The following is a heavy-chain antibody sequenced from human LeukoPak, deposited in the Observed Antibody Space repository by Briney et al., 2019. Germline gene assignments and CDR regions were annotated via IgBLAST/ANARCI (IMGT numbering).Heavy chain of an antibody. D-gene: IGHD6-6*01. CDR2: FYTSGST. CDR3: AREVIAAHNWFDP. V-gene: IGHV4-61*02. Sequence: PSETLSLTCTVSGGSISSISYSWSWIRQPAGKGLEWIGRFYTSGSTNYNPSLKSRVTISVDTSKNQFSLKLGSVTAADTAVYYCAREVIAAHNWFDPWGQGTLVTVSS. CDR1: GGSISSISYS. J-gene: IGHJ5*02.